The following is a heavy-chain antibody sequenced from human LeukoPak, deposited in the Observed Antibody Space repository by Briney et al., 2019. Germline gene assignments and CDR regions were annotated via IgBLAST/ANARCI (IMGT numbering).Heavy chain of an antibody. CDR2: IYYSGST. Sequence: SETLSLTCTVSGGSISSSSYYWGWIRQPPGKGLECIGSIYYSGSTYYHPSLKSRVTISVDTSKNQFSLKLSSVTAADTAVYYCARSIAVAGTPIHNWFDPWGQGTLVTVSS. D-gene: IGHD6-19*01. CDR1: GGSISSSSYY. J-gene: IGHJ5*02. CDR3: ARSIAVAGTPIHNWFDP. V-gene: IGHV4-39*01.